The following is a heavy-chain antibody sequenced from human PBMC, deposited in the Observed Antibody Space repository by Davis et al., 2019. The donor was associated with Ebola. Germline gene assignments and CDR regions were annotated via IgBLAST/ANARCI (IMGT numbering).Heavy chain of an antibody. Sequence: SETLSLTCTVSGGSISSYYWSWIRQPPGKGLEWIGYIYYSGSTNYNPSLKSRVTISVDTSKNQFSLKLSSVTAADTAVYYCARDLAYCGGDCLPWGQGTLVTVSS. V-gene: IGHV4-59*01. CDR1: GGSISSYY. J-gene: IGHJ4*02. CDR2: IYYSGST. D-gene: IGHD2-21*01. CDR3: ARDLAYCGGDCLP.